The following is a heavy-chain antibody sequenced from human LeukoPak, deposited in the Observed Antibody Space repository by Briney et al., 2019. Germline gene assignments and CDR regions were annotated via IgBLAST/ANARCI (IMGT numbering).Heavy chain of an antibody. Sequence: SETLSLTCTVSGGSISSSSYYWGWIRQPPGKGLEWIGSIYYSGSTYYNPSLKSRVTISVDTSKNQFSLKLSSVTAADTAVYYCAREGLNSDAFDIWGQGTMVTVSS. D-gene: IGHD4-23*01. CDR2: IYYSGST. J-gene: IGHJ3*02. CDR1: GGSISSSSYY. CDR3: AREGLNSDAFDI. V-gene: IGHV4-39*07.